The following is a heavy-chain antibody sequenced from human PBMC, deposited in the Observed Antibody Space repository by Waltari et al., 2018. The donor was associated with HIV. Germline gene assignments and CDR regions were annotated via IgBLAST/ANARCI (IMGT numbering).Heavy chain of an antibody. J-gene: IGHJ6*02. Sequence: QVQLQESGPGLVKPSETLSLTCTVYGGSISRYSWNWILQPPGKGLVWIGYIYYSGSTNYNPSPKSRVTISVDTSKNQFSLKLSSVTAADTAVYYCAKSAGFGITMVRGVPDYGMDVWGQGTTVTVSS. D-gene: IGHD3-10*01. CDR1: GGSISRYS. CDR2: IYYSGST. CDR3: AKSAGFGITMVRGVPDYGMDV. V-gene: IGHV4-59*08.